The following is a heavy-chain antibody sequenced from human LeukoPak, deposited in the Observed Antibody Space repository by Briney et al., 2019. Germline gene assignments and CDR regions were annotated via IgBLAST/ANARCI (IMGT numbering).Heavy chain of an antibody. Sequence: PGGSLRLSCAASGFPLSSYWMHWAGQAPGRGLMWVSRINSDGSSTSYADSVKGRFPITGDNAKNTLYLQMNSLRAEDTAVFYCARVGQAGYVGYPLDYRGQGTLVTVSS. V-gene: IGHV3-74*01. CDR2: INSDGSST. D-gene: IGHD5-12*01. CDR3: ARVGQAGYVGYPLDY. J-gene: IGHJ4*02. CDR1: GFPLSSYW.